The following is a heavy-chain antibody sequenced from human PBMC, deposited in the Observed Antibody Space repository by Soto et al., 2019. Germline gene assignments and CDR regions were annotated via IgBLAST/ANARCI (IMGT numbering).Heavy chain of an antibody. D-gene: IGHD1-26*01. CDR3: ARSKVGATDY. CDR2: INLSGST. J-gene: IGHJ4*02. V-gene: IGHV4-34*01. Sequence: QVQLQQWGAGLLKPSETLSLTCAVYGGSFSGYYWSWIRQPPGKGLEWIGEINLSGSTNYNPSLKSRVTISVDTSKNQFSLKLSSVTAADTAVYYCARSKVGATDYWGQGTLVTVSS. CDR1: GGSFSGYY.